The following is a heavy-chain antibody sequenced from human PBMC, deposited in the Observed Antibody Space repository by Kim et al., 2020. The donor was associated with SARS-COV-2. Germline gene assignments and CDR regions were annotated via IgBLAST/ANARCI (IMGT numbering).Heavy chain of an antibody. J-gene: IGHJ6*02. D-gene: IGHD6-19*01. CDR3: ASQSSVRYYYGMDV. V-gene: IGHV1-45*02. Sequence: ARNFQDRVTITRDRSMSTASMELSSLRSEDTAMYYCASQSSVRYYYGMDVWGQGTTVTVSS.